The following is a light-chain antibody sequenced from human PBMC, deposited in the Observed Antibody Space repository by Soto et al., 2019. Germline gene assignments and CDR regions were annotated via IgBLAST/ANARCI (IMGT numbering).Light chain of an antibody. CDR2: GAS. CDR1: ENVRTF. J-gene: IGKJ5*01. V-gene: IGKV3-11*01. CDR3: QQYGTSEII. Sequence: EVVLTQSPATLSLSPGERATLSCRASENVRTFVDWYQQKPGQAPRLLIYGASNRATGIPARFSCSGSGADFTLTISRLEPEDFAVFFCQQYGTSEIIFGQGTRLEIK.